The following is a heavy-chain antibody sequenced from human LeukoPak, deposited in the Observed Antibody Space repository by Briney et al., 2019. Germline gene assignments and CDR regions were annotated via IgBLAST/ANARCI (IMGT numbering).Heavy chain of an antibody. J-gene: IGHJ6*02. V-gene: IGHV1-2*04. Sequence: ASVKVSCKASGYTFTGYYMHWVRQAPGQGLEWMGWINPNSGGTNYAQKFQGWVTMTGDTSISTAYMELSRLRSDDTAVYYCARGYYGDYVLYGMDVWGQGTTVTVSS. D-gene: IGHD4-17*01. CDR2: INPNSGGT. CDR1: GYTFTGYY. CDR3: ARGYYGDYVLYGMDV.